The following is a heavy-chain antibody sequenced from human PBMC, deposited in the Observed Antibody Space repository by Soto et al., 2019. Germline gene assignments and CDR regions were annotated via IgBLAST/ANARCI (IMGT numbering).Heavy chain of an antibody. J-gene: IGHJ5*02. CDR2: VYHSGRS. CDR3: ERISSYQQANGGKQSCSTVSASLRNGSFDP. Sequence: IQQHPGKGVEWIGGVYHSGRSQYDPSLKTRVTISVDTSENQFSLKLTSVTAADTAVYYCERISSYQQANGGKQSCSTVSASLRNGSFDP. V-gene: IGHV4-38-2*01. D-gene: IGHD6-25*01.